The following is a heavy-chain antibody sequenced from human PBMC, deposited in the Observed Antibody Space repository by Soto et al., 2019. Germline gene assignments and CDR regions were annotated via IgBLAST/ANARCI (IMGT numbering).Heavy chain of an antibody. J-gene: IGHJ4*02. CDR1: GGTFSCYT. Sequence: SVKVSCKASGGTFSCYTISWVRQAPGQGLEWMGRIIPILGIANYAQKFQGRVTITADKSTSTAYMELSSLRSEDTAVYYCARGGGIVATITKFDYWGQGTLVTVPQ. D-gene: IGHD5-12*01. CDR3: ARGGGIVATITKFDY. CDR2: IIPILGIA. V-gene: IGHV1-69*02.